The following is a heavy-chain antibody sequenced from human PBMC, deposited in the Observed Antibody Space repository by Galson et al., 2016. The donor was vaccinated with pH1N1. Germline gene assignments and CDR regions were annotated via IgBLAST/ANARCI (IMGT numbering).Heavy chain of an antibody. J-gene: IGHJ3*01. Sequence: SETLSLTCAVYGGSFTGYYWSWIRQSPGKGLEWIGEITHSGTTHYNASLKSRVSMSVDTSRNQFSLKLSSVTTADTAVYYCARLTLGGHTETYGMDDWGQGTMVIVSS. CDR1: GGSFTGYY. CDR2: ITHSGTT. CDR3: ARLTLGGHTETYGMDD. V-gene: IGHV4-34*01. D-gene: IGHD3-10*01.